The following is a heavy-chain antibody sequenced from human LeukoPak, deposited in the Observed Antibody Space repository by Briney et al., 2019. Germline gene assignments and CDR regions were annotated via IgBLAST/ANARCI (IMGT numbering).Heavy chain of an antibody. Sequence: HPGGSLRLSCAASGFTFSSYAMSWVRQAPGKGLEWVSAISGSGGSTYYADSVKGRFTIPRDNSKNTLYLQMNSLRAEDTAVYYCAKGEGYYDSSGYASGFDYWGQGTLVTVSS. CDR1: GFTFSSYA. CDR2: ISGSGGST. CDR3: AKGEGYYDSSGYASGFDY. D-gene: IGHD3-22*01. J-gene: IGHJ4*02. V-gene: IGHV3-23*01.